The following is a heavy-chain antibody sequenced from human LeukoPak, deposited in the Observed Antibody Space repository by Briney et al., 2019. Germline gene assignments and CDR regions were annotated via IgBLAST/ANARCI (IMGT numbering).Heavy chain of an antibody. CDR3: ARTLTVLYAFDI. D-gene: IGHD3-9*01. CDR2: ISYDGSNK. Sequence: GGSLRPSCAASGFTFSNYPVHWVRQAPGKGLEWVALISYDGSNKYYADSVKGRFAISRDNSKNTLYLQMNSLRVEDTAVYYCARTLTVLYAFDIWGQGQWSPSLQ. J-gene: IGHJ3*02. V-gene: IGHV3-30*09. CDR1: GFTFSNYP.